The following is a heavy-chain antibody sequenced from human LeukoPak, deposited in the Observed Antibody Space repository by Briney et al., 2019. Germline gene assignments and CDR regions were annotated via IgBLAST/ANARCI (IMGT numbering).Heavy chain of an antibody. Sequence: SETLSLTCTVSGGSISSYYWSWIRQPPGKGLEWIGYIYYSGSTNYNPSLKSRVTISVDTSKNQFSLKLSSVTAADTAVYYCARGFVSEWFDPWGQGTLVTVSS. V-gene: IGHV4-59*12. CDR2: IYYSGST. CDR1: GGSISSYY. J-gene: IGHJ5*02. CDR3: ARGFVSEWFDP. D-gene: IGHD5/OR15-5a*01.